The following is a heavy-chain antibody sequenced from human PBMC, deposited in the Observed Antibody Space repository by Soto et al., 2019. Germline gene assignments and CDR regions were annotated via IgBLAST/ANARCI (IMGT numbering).Heavy chain of an antibody. CDR3: ARVGEWVTVPDY. Sequence: QVQLAESGGGVVQPGRSLRLSCAASGFTFSSYGMHWVRQAPGKGLEWVAVIWYDGSNKYYADSVKGRFTISRDDSKNTLYLQMNSLRAEDTAVYYCARVGEWVTVPDYWGQGTLVTVSS. V-gene: IGHV3-33*01. CDR2: IWYDGSNK. J-gene: IGHJ4*02. D-gene: IGHD3-16*01. CDR1: GFTFSSYG.